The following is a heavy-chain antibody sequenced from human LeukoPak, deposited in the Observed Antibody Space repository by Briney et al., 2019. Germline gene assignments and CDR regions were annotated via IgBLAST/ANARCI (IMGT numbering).Heavy chain of an antibody. CDR1: GFTVSSNY. D-gene: IGHD4-17*01. CDR2: IYGGGRT. CDR3: ARGTMTTSRAFEI. Sequence: GGSLRLSCAASGFTVSSNYMNWVRQAPGKGLEWVSVIYGGGRTYYADSVRGRFTISSDNSKNTLYLQMNSLRGEDTAVYYCARGTMTTSRAFEIWGQGTMVTVSS. J-gene: IGHJ3*02. V-gene: IGHV3-66*01.